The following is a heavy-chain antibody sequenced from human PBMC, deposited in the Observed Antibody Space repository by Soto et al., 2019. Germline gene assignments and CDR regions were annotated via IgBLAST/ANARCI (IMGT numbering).Heavy chain of an antibody. CDR3: ARDQAPSGGNYFDY. CDR2: IYHSGST. V-gene: IGHV4-38-2*02. J-gene: IGHJ4*02. CDR1: GCSISSSYY. D-gene: IGHD2-15*01. Sequence: KPSETLSLTCAVSGCSISSSYYWGWMLQPPGNVLEWIGRIYHSGSTCYNPSLKSRWTISVDTSKNQCSLKLSSVTAADTAVYYCARDQAPSGGNYFDYWGQGPLVTVSS.